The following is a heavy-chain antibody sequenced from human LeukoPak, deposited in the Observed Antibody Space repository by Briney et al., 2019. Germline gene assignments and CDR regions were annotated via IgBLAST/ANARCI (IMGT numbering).Heavy chain of an antibody. CDR3: ARGRSSGWTYFDH. Sequence: SETLSLTCTVSGGSISSSYWSWIRQPPGKGLEWIGYIYYSGSTNYNPSLKSRVTISVDTSKNQFSLKLSSVTAADTAVYYCARGRSSGWTYFDHWGQGTLVTVSS. V-gene: IGHV4-59*01. CDR2: IYYSGST. CDR1: GGSISSSY. D-gene: IGHD6-19*01. J-gene: IGHJ4*02.